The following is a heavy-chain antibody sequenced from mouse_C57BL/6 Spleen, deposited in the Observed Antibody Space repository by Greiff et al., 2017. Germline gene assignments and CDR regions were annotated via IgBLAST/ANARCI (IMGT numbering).Heavy chain of an antibody. Sequence: VQLQQSGAELVKPGASVKLSCTASGFNIKDYYMHWVKQRPEQGLEWIGWIDPEDGETKYASKFQGKATITADTASNTAFLQLRSRTAEDTAVYYCARGGGNYEGWYFDVWGTGTTVTVSS. V-gene: IGHV14-2*01. CDR1: GFNIKDYY. J-gene: IGHJ1*03. CDR3: ARGGGNYEGWYFDV. CDR2: IDPEDGET. D-gene: IGHD2-1*01.